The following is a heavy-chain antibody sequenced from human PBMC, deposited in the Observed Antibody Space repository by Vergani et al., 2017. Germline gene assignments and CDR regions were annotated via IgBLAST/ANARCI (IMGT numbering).Heavy chain of an antibody. CDR2: IYYSGST. J-gene: IGHJ5*02. CDR3: ARGDSGYYYGSGSYYNVWFDP. Sequence: QVQLQESGPGLVKPSQTLSLTCTVSGGSISRGDYYWSWIRQPPGKGLEWIGYIYYSGSTYYNPSLKSRVTISVDTSKNRFSLKLSSVTAADTAVYYCARGDSGYYYGSGSYYNVWFDPWGQGTLVTVSS. D-gene: IGHD3-10*01. V-gene: IGHV4-30-4*08. CDR1: GGSISRGDYY.